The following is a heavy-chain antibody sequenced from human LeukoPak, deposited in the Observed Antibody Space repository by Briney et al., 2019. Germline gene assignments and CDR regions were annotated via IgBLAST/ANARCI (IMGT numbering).Heavy chain of an antibody. CDR1: GGSISSGGYY. CDR2: IYYSGST. CDR3: ARARIVVVTAIRGFGHFDY. Sequence: KPSQTLSLTCTVSGGSISSGGYYWSWIRQHPGKGLEWIGYIYYSGSTYYNPSLKSRVTISVDTSKNQFSLKLSSVTAADTAVYYCARARIVVVTAIRGFGHFDYWGQGTLVTVSS. D-gene: IGHD2-21*02. J-gene: IGHJ4*02. V-gene: IGHV4-31*03.